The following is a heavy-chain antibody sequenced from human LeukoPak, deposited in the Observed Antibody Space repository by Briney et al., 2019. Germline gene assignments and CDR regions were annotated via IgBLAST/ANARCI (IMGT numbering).Heavy chain of an antibody. Sequence: KTSETLSLTCTVSGGSISSYYWSWIRQPAGKGLEWIGRIYTSGSTNYNPSLKSRVTMSVDTSKNQFSLKLSSVTAADTAVYYCAGAALRYCSSTSCLGYFDYWGQGTLVTVSS. CDR1: GGSISSYY. V-gene: IGHV4-4*07. CDR2: IYTSGST. CDR3: AGAALRYCSSTSCLGYFDY. D-gene: IGHD2-2*01. J-gene: IGHJ4*02.